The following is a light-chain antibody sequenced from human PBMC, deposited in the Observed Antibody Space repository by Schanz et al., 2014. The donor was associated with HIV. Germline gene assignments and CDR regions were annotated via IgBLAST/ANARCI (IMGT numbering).Light chain of an antibody. CDR2: DVS. Sequence: QSVLTQPPSASGSPGQSITISCTGTSSDVGGYNYVSWYQQHPGKAPKLMIYDVSNRPSGVSDRFSGSKSGNTASLTVSGLQAEDEADYYCIAYTSDTVLFGGGTKLTVL. CDR3: IAYTSDTVL. V-gene: IGLV2-14*01. J-gene: IGLJ2*01. CDR1: SSDVGGYNY.